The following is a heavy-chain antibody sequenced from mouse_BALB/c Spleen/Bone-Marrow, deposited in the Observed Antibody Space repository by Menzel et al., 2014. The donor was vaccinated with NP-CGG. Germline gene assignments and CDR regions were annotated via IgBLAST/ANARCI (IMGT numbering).Heavy chain of an antibody. Sequence: QVQLQQSGAELAKPGASVKMSCKASGYTFISYWMHWVKQRPGQGLEWIGYINPSTGYPEYNREFKDKATLTADKSSSTAYMQLSSLTSEDSAVYYCARGNYEAMDSWGQGSSVTVSS. CDR2: INPSTGYP. D-gene: IGHD2-1*01. J-gene: IGHJ4*01. CDR1: GYTFISYW. CDR3: ARGNYEAMDS. V-gene: IGHV1-7*01.